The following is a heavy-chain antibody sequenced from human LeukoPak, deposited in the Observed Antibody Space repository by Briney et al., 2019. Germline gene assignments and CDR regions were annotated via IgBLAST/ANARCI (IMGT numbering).Heavy chain of an antibody. D-gene: IGHD3-9*01. CDR1: GFTFSSYA. V-gene: IGHV3-23*01. CDR2: ISGSGGST. CDR3: ANLDYDILTGPLDY. Sequence: PGGSLRLSCAASGFTFSSYAMSWVRQAPGKGLEWVSAISGSGGSTYYADSVKGRFTISRDNSKNTLYLQMNSLRAEDTAVYYCANLDYDILTGPLDYWGQGTLVTVSS. J-gene: IGHJ4*02.